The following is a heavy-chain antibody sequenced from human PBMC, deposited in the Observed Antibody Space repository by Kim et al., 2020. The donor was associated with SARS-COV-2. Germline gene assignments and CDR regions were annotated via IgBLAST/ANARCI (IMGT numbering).Heavy chain of an antibody. CDR3: ARDGVAAAAYDF. CDR2: ISGSGDTT. D-gene: IGHD2-2*01. Sequence: VGSLRLSCAASGFTFSDHYMSWIRQTPGKGLEWLAYISGSGDTTYHADSVEGRFIISRDNAENLLYLQMNSLRAEDTAVYYCARDGVAAAAYDFWGQGTLVTVSS. CDR1: GFTFSDHY. J-gene: IGHJ4*02. V-gene: IGHV3-11*01.